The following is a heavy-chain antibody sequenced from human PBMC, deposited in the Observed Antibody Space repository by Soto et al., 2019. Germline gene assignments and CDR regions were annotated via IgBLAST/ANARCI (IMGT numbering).Heavy chain of an antibody. V-gene: IGHV3-15*01. J-gene: IGHJ6*02. CDR1: GFTFSNAW. D-gene: IGHD2-2*01. CDR3: TTLSYLYYDGMDV. Sequence: VGSLRISCEASGFTFSNAWMNWVRQGPGKGLEWLGRIKSKVDGGTADYGAATKGRFSISRDDLKNMLYLQMNSLKPDDTAVYYCTTLSYLYYDGMDVWGQGTTVTVSS. CDR2: IKSKVDGGTA.